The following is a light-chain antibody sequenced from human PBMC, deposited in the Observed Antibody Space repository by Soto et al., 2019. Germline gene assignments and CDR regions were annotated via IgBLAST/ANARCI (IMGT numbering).Light chain of an antibody. CDR2: GAF. V-gene: IGKV1-17*03. CDR1: QGINDT. J-gene: IGKJ1*01. CDR3: LQHNTVPWT. Sequence: DIQMTKAPAAMSASVEDRGTITCLACQGINDTLAWFQQKPGQVPERLIYGAFSLQRGVQSRFCGSGSGTEFTLTISSLQPEDFATYYCLQHNTVPWTFGQGTKVDIK.